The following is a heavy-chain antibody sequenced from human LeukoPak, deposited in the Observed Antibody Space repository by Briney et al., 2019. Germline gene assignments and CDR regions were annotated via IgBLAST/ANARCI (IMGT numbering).Heavy chain of an antibody. CDR1: GGSFSGYY. CDR3: ARVVGTIFGVVINRRNASDI. CDR2: INHSGST. D-gene: IGHD3-3*01. J-gene: IGHJ3*02. V-gene: IGHV4-34*01. Sequence: PSETLSLTCAVYGGSFSGYYWSWIRQPPGKGLEWIGEINHSGSTNYNPSLKSRVTISVDTSKNQFSLKLSSVTAADTAVYYCARVVGTIFGVVINRRNASDIWGQGTMVTVSS.